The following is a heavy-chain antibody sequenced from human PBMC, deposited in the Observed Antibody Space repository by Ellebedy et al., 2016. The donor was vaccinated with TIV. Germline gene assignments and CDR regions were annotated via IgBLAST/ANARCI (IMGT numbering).Heavy chain of an antibody. J-gene: IGHJ4*02. D-gene: IGHD3-16*02. Sequence: SVKVSCXASGGTFSNYAISWVRQAPGQGLEWMGRVIPVFGTVNYTQKYQARVTISADESTSTAYMELSSLRSEDTAVYYCARVLYDYIWGSYREFDYWGQGTLVTVSS. CDR1: GGTFSNYA. V-gene: IGHV1-69*13. CDR2: VIPVFGTV. CDR3: ARVLYDYIWGSYREFDY.